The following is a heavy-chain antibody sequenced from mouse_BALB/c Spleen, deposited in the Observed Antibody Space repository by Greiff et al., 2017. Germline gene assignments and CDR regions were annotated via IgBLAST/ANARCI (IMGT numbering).Heavy chain of an antibody. CDR1: GYSITSGYS. CDR2: IHYSGST. V-gene: IGHV3-1*02. CDR3: AIYDYDGAWFAY. J-gene: IGHJ3*01. Sequence: EVKLMESGPDLVKPSQSLSLTCTVTGYSITSGYSWHWIRQFPGNKLEWMGYIHYSGSTNYNPSLKSRISITRDTSKNQFFLQLNSVTTEDTATYYCAIYDYDGAWFAYWGQGTLVTVSA. D-gene: IGHD2-4*01.